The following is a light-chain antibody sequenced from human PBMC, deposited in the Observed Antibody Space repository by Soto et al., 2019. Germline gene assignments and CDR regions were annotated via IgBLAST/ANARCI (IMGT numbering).Light chain of an antibody. J-gene: IGKJ1*01. Sequence: DIVMTQSPATLSVSPGERATLSCRASQSIRTNLAWYQHKPGQAPRLLIYGASTGVTGVPARFSGSGSGTEFTLTISSLQSEDFAVYYCQQYNNWPRTFGQGTKVDNK. CDR2: GAS. CDR3: QQYNNWPRT. V-gene: IGKV3-15*01. CDR1: QSIRTN.